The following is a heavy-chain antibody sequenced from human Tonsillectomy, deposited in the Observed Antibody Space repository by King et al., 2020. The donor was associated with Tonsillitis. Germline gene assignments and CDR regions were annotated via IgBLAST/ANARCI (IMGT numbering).Heavy chain of an antibody. CDR2: ISYDGSNK. J-gene: IGHJ4*02. CDR3: ARQGEGVGYSVLGSYSRYNKKLPGTASDY. V-gene: IGHV3-30*04. Sequence: VQLVESGGGVVQPGRSLRLSCAASGFTFSNYTIHWVRQAPGKGLEWVAVISYDGSNKYYADSVKGRFTISRDNSKNTLYLQMNSLRAEDTAVYYCARQGEGVGYSVLGSYSRYNKKLPGTASDYWGQGTLVTVSS. CDR1: GFTFSNYT. D-gene: IGHD3-16*01.